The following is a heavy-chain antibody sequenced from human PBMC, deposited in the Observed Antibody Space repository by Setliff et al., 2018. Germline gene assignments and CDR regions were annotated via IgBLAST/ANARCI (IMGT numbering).Heavy chain of an antibody. V-gene: IGHV4-59*01. Sequence: SETLSLTCTVSGGSISPYFWSWIRQSPGKGLEWIGYIYHNGNTNFNPSLKTRVTMSVHTSKNQFALNLRSVTAADSAVYYCARDRTAYSYGLDVWGQGTTVTSP. J-gene: IGHJ6*02. CDR3: ARDRTAYSYGLDV. CDR2: IYHNGNT. CDR1: GGSISPYF. D-gene: IGHD5-18*01.